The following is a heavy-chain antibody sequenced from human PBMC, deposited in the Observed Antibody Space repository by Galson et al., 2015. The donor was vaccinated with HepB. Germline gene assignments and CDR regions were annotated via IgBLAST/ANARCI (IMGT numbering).Heavy chain of an antibody. J-gene: IGHJ5*02. CDR1: GFPFNNTW. CDR3: TTDVYYSTYWSWLDP. V-gene: IGHV3-15*01. D-gene: IGHD2-8*02. Sequence: SLRLSCAASGFPFNNTWMTWARQSPGMGLEWGGRFTSKTDGESTDYAAPVKGRFTISRDDSKNRLYLQMNSLKTEDTAVYYCTTDVYYSTYWSWLDPWGQGTLVTVSS. CDR2: FTSKTDGEST.